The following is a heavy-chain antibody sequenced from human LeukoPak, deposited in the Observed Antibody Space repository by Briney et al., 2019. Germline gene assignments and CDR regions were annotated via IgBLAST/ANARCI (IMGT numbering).Heavy chain of an antibody. CDR2: INHSGST. Sequence: SETLSLXCAVYGGSFSGYYWRWIRQTPGKGLEWVGEINHSGSTYYNPSLKSRVNISVDTSKNQFSLKLSSVTAADTAVYYCARALGYCSSTSCFEFDYWGQGTLVTVSS. V-gene: IGHV4-34*01. CDR3: ARALGYCSSTSCFEFDY. CDR1: GGSFSGYY. J-gene: IGHJ4*02. D-gene: IGHD2-2*01.